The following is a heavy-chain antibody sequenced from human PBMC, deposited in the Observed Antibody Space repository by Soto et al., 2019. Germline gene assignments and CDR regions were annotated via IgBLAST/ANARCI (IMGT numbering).Heavy chain of an antibody. Sequence: EVQLLESGGGLVQPVGSLRLSCAASGFTFSSYAMSWVRQAPGNGLEWVSAISGSGGSTYYADSVKGRFTISRDNSKNTLYLQMNSLRAEDTAVYYCAKPYSVGGRTVTPLLFDYWGQGTLVTVSS. J-gene: IGHJ4*02. CDR1: GFTFSSYA. CDR3: AKPYSVGGRTVTPLLFDY. CDR2: ISGSGGST. V-gene: IGHV3-23*01. D-gene: IGHD4-17*01.